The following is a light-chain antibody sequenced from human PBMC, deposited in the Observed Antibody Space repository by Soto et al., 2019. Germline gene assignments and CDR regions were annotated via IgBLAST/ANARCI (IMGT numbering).Light chain of an antibody. CDR3: QQYISHPFT. V-gene: IGKV1-5*03. Sequence: DIQMTQSPSTLSASVGDRVTITCRASQSISSWLAWYQQKPGKAPKLLIYKASSLESGVPSRFSGSRSGTEFTLTISSLQPDDFATYYCQQYISHPFTFGGGTKVEIK. CDR2: KAS. CDR1: QSISSW. J-gene: IGKJ4*01.